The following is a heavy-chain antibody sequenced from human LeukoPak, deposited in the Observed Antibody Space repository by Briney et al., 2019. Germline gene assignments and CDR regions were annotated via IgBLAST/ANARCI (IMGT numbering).Heavy chain of an antibody. J-gene: IGHJ4*02. V-gene: IGHV3-23*01. CDR2: ISGSGGST. CDR1: GFTFSSYA. Sequence: GGSLRLSCAASGFTFSSYAMSWVRQAPGKGLEWVSAISGSGGSTYYADSVKGRFTISRDNSKNTLYLQMNSLRAEDTAVYYCARVVRVDIVATMEDYWGQGTLVTVSS. CDR3: ARVVRVDIVATMEDY. D-gene: IGHD5-12*01.